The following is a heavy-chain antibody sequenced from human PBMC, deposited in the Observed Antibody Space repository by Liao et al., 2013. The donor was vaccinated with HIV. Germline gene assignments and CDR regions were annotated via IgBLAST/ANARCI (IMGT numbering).Heavy chain of an antibody. V-gene: IGHV4-34*01. CDR1: GGSFRDYY. CDR3: ARGPMSSGYYHASGYFDY. CDR2: VTQSGSS. Sequence: QVQLQQWGAGLLKPSETLSLTCAVYGGSFRDYYWTWTRQPPREGAWSGLGKVTQSGSSNYNPSLKSRVTISVDTSKNQFSLKLTSVTAADTAVYYCARGPMSSGYYHASGYFDYWGQGTLVTVSS. J-gene: IGHJ4*02. D-gene: IGHD3-22*01.